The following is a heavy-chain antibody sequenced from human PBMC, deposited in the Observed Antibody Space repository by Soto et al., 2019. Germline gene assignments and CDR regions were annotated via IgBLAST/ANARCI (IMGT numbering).Heavy chain of an antibody. CDR1: GGSFSGYY. CDR3: ARTGGMDV. Sequence: QVQLQQWGAGLLKPSETLSLTCAVDGGSFSGYYWSWIRQPPGKGLEWIGEINHSGNTNYNPSLKRRVTILVDTSKNQVSLKLSSVTAADTAVYYCARTGGMDVWGQGTTVTVSS. J-gene: IGHJ6*02. V-gene: IGHV4-34*01. CDR2: INHSGNT.